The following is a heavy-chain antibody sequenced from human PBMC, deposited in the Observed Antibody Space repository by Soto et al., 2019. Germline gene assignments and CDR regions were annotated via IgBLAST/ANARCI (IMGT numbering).Heavy chain of an antibody. CDR3: ARDIGLERRGDYFDY. J-gene: IGHJ4*02. V-gene: IGHV1-18*01. CDR1: GYTFTSYG. Sequence: QVQLVQSGAEVKKPGASVKVSCKASGYTFTSYGISWVRQAPGQGLEWMGWISAYNGNTNYAQKLQGRVTMTTDTSTSTAYRELRSLRSAATAVYYCARDIGLERRGDYFDYWGQGTLVTVSS. D-gene: IGHD1-1*01. CDR2: ISAYNGNT.